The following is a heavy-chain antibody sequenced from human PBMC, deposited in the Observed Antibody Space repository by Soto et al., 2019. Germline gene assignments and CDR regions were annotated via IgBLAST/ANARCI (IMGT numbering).Heavy chain of an antibody. CDR2: MYYSGST. Sequence: SETLSLTCIVSGGSISSSSYYWAWIRQPPGKGLEWIGSMYYSGSTYYNPSLKSRVTMSVDTSKNQFSLKLRSVTAADTALYYCARPYSRASRSFAWVDPIDCWGQGTPVTVSS. CDR1: GGSISSSSYY. V-gene: IGHV4-39*01. D-gene: IGHD1-26*01. CDR3: ARPYSRASRSFAWVDPIDC. J-gene: IGHJ4*02.